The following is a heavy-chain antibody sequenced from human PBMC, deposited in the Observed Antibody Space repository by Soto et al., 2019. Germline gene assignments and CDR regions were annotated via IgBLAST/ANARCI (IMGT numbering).Heavy chain of an antibody. CDR1: GFTFSSYA. CDR3: AKDPRKTVVVVAAPGSGWFDP. D-gene: IGHD2-15*01. CDR2: ISGSGGST. J-gene: IGHJ5*02. Sequence: GGSLRLSCVASGFTFSSYAMSWVRQAPGKGLEWVSAISGSGGSTYYADSVKGRFTISRDNSKNTLYLQMNSLRAEDTAVYYCAKDPRKTVVVVAAPGSGWFDPWGQGTLVTVSS. V-gene: IGHV3-23*01.